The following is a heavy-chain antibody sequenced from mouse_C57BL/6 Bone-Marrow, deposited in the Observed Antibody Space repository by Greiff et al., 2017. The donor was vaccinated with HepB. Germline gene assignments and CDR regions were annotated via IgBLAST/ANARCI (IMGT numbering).Heavy chain of an antibody. CDR2: IDPEDGDT. D-gene: IGHD1-1*01. V-gene: IGHV14-1*01. CDR1: GFNIKDYY. CDR3: TTWILRYPYYFDF. J-gene: IGHJ2*01. Sequence: VQLQQSGAELVRPGASVKLSCTASGFNIKDYYMHWVKQRPEQGLEWIGRIDPEDGDTEYAPKFKGKATLTADTSSNTAYLLLSSLTSEDTAVYYCTTWILRYPYYFDFWGQGTTLTVSS.